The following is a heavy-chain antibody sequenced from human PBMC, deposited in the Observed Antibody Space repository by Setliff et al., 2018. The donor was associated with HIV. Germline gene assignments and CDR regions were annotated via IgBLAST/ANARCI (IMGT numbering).Heavy chain of an antibody. CDR3: ARDGVWDEYYYYYMDV. Sequence: ASVKVSCKAPEYTFTDFYVHWVRQAPGQGLEWMGRINPKSGGTNYAQNFQGRVTMTRDTSRKTAYMELKRLTSDDTAVYYCARDGVWDEYYYYYMDVWGKGTTVTVSS. CDR1: EYTFTDFY. J-gene: IGHJ6*03. V-gene: IGHV1-2*06. D-gene: IGHD3-16*01. CDR2: INPKSGGT.